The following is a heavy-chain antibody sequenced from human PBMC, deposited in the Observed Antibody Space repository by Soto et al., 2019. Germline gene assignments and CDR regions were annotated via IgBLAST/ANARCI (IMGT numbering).Heavy chain of an antibody. D-gene: IGHD2-21*02. V-gene: IGHV3-74*01. J-gene: IGHJ4*02. Sequence: EVQLVESGGGLVQPGGYLRLSCVASGFTFNYYWMHWVRQAPGKGLMWVSRLQTDGSHPDYADSVKGRFTISRDNAKNTLYLQMNNLRAEDPAVYYCARGGDPDYWGQGTLVTVSS. CDR1: GFTFNYYW. CDR2: LQTDGSHP. CDR3: ARGGDPDY.